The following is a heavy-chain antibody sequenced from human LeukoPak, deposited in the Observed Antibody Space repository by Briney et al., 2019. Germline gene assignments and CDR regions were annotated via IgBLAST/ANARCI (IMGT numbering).Heavy chain of an antibody. V-gene: IGHV4-34*01. J-gene: IGHJ5*02. CDR1: GGSFSGYY. CDR2: INHSGST. CDR3: ARDPSPGGPFDP. Sequence: SETLSLTCAVYGGSFSGYYWSWIRQPPGKGLEWIGEINHSGSTNYNPSLKSRVTISVDKSKNQFSLKLSSVTAADTAVYYCARDPSPGGPFDPWGQGTLVTVSS.